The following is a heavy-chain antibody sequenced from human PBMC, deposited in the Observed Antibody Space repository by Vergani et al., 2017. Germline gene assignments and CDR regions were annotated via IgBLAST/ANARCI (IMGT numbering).Heavy chain of an antibody. CDR3: ARGPTAMVYYYYGMDV. Sequence: QVQLQQWGAGLLKPSETLSLTCAVYGGSFSGYHWSWIRQPPGKGLEWIGEINHSGSTNYNPSLKSRVTISVDTSKNQFSLKLSSVTAADTAVYYCARGPTAMVYYYYGMDVWGQGTTVTVSS. D-gene: IGHD5-18*01. V-gene: IGHV4-34*01. J-gene: IGHJ6*02. CDR2: INHSGST. CDR1: GGSFSGYH.